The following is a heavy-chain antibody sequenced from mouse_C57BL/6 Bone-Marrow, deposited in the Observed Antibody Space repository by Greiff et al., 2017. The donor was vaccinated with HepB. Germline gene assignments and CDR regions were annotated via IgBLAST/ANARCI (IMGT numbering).Heavy chain of an antibody. Sequence: EVKLQESGGGLVKPGGSLKLSCAASGFTFSDYGMHWVRQAPEKGLEWVAYISSGSSTIYYADTVKGRFTISRDNAKNTQFLQMTSLRSEDTAMYYCARSWHCDYWGQGTTPTVSS. CDR1: GFTFSDYG. CDR2: ISSGSSTI. J-gene: IGHJ2*01. V-gene: IGHV5-17*01. CDR3: ARSWHCDY.